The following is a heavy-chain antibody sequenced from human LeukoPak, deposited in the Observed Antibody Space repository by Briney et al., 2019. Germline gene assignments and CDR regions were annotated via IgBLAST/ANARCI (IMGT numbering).Heavy chain of an antibody. D-gene: IGHD3-10*01. CDR3: ARDGPMVRGPMNRRGYYYYGMDV. Sequence: SETLSLTCTVSGGSVSSGSYYWSWIRQPPGKGLEWIGYINYSGGTYYNPSLKSRVTISVDTSKNQFSLKLSSVTAADTAVYYCARDGPMVRGPMNRRGYYYYGMDVWGQGTTVTVSS. V-gene: IGHV4-61*01. CDR1: GGSVSSGSYY. CDR2: INYSGGT. J-gene: IGHJ6*02.